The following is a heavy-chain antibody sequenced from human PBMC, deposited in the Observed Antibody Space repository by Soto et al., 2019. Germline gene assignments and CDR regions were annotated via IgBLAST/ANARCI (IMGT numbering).Heavy chain of an antibody. CDR1: GFTFSSYW. CDR2: IKQDGSEK. D-gene: IGHD2-15*01. CDR3: ARDRGFFFVY. J-gene: IGHJ4*02. Sequence: GGSLRLSCAASGFTFSSYWMSWVRQAPGKGLEWVANIKQDGSEKHYVVSVKGRFTITRDNAKNSLYLQMNRLRAEDTAVYYFARDRGFFFVYWGPGTLVTVSS. V-gene: IGHV3-7*01.